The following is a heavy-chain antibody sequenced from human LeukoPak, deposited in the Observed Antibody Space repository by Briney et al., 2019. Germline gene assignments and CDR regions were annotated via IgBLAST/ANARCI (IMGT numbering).Heavy chain of an antibody. CDR3: AKRQYSAYINFDY. D-gene: IGHD5-12*01. J-gene: IGHJ4*02. Sequence: PGGSLRLSCAASGFTFSTYAMSWVRQAPGKGLEWVSAISATGSGTHYADSVKGWFTISRDNSKNTLYLQMNSLTAEDTAVYYCAKRQYSAYINFDYWGQGTLVTVSS. CDR2: ISATGSGT. CDR1: GFTFSTYA. V-gene: IGHV3-23*01.